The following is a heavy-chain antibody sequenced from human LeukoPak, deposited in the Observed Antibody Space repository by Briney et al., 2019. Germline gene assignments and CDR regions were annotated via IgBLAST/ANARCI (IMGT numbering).Heavy chain of an antibody. D-gene: IGHD6-6*01. CDR2: INPSGGTT. CDR3: ARDIAARGYYYVDV. V-gene: IGHV1-46*01. J-gene: IGHJ6*03. Sequence: SVKVSCKASGGTFSSYAIIWVRQAPGPRLEWLGVINPSGGTTSYAQKFQGRVTMTRDMSTSTVYMELSSLRSEDTAVYYWARDIAARGYYYVDVWGKGTTVTVSS. CDR1: GGTFSSYA.